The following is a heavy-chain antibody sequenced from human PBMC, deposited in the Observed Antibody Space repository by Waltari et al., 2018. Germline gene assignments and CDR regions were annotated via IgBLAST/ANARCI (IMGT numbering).Heavy chain of an antibody. CDR1: GGSISSYY. CDR3: ARGEPMDSSGYGYFDY. J-gene: IGHJ4*02. D-gene: IGHD3-22*01. CDR2: IYYSGST. Sequence: QVQLQESGPGLVKPSETLSLTCTVSGGSISSYYWSWIRQPPGKGLEWIGYIYYSGSTNYNPSLKSRVTISVDTSKNQFSLKLSSVTAADTAVYYCARGEPMDSSGYGYFDYWGQGTLVTVSS. V-gene: IGHV4-59*01.